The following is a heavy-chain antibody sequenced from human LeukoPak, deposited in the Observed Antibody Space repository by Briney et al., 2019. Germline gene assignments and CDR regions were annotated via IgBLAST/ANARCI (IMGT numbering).Heavy chain of an antibody. CDR2: ISSSGSTI. D-gene: IGHD6-19*01. Sequence: PGGSLRLSCAASGFTFSSYEMDWVRQAPGEGLEWVSYISSSGSTIYYADPVKGRLTISRNNAKNSLYLQMNSLRAEEPAVSYRARAEGLAPFDYWGQGTLVTVSS. CDR3: ARAEGLAPFDY. CDR1: GFTFSSYE. J-gene: IGHJ4*02. V-gene: IGHV3-48*03.